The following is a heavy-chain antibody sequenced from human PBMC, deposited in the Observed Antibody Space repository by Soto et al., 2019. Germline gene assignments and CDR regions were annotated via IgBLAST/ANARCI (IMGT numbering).Heavy chain of an antibody. V-gene: IGHV3-21*02. Sequence: EVQLVESGGGLVKPGGSLRLSCAASGFIFSQYSMNWVRQAPGKGLEWVSSISSTGALMYYADSVKGRFTISRDDADNSLYLQMTSLRVEDTAVYYCARDRLARSIPVAGRIDYWGQGALVTVSS. CDR3: ARDRLARSIPVAGRIDY. CDR1: GFIFSQYS. CDR2: ISSTGALM. D-gene: IGHD6-19*01. J-gene: IGHJ4*02.